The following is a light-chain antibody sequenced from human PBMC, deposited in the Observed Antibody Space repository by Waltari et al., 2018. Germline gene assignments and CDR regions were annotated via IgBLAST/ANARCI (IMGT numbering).Light chain of an antibody. CDR2: GKN. V-gene: IGLV3-19*01. J-gene: IGLJ2*01. CDR3: NSRDTSGSQLV. Sequence: SSELTQDPVVSVALGQTVRITFQGYSLRSYYASWYQQKPGHAPVLVNYGKNNRPAGIPNRLSGSSSENTASLTITAAQPEDEADDYCNSRDTSGSQLVFGGGTKLIVL. CDR1: SLRSYY.